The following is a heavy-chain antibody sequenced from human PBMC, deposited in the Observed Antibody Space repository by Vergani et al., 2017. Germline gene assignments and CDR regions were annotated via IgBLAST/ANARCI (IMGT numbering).Heavy chain of an antibody. J-gene: IGHJ5*02. D-gene: IGHD3-10*01. CDR1: GGSISSGDYY. CDR3: ARGGGFGEFNWFDP. V-gene: IGHV4-30-4*08. Sequence: QVQLQESGPGLVKPSQTLSLTRTISGGSISSGDYYWSWIRQPPGKGLEWIGYTYYSGNMYYNLSLKSRLIISIDTSKNQFSLKLNSVTAADTAVYYCARGGGFGEFNWFDPWGQGTLVTVSS. CDR2: TYYSGNM.